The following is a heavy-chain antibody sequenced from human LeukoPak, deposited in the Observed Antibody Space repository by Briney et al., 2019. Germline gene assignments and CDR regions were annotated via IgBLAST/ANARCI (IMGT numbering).Heavy chain of an antibody. D-gene: IGHD6-19*01. V-gene: IGHV3-23*01. J-gene: IGHJ4*02. CDR2: ISGSGGST. Sequence: GGSLRLSCAASGFPFSSYVMSWVRQAPGKGLQWVSGISGSGGSTYYADSVKGRFTIARDNSKNTLYLQMSSLRAEDTAIYYCAKRGYSSGWSFDYWGQGILVTVSS. CDR1: GFPFSSYV. CDR3: AKRGYSSGWSFDY.